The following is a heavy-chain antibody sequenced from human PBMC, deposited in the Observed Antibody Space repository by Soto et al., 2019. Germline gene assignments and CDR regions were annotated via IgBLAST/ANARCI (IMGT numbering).Heavy chain of an antibody. J-gene: IGHJ4*02. CDR1: GFTFSSHW. CDR2: INNDGSST. CDR3: ARERGYSSSYDY. V-gene: IGHV3-74*01. Sequence: GGSLRLSCAASGFTFSSHWMNWVRQAPGKGLVWVSRINNDGSSTSYADSVKGRITISRDNAKNTLYLQVNSLRPEDTAVYYCARERGYSSSYDYWGQGTLVTVSS. D-gene: IGHD6-13*01.